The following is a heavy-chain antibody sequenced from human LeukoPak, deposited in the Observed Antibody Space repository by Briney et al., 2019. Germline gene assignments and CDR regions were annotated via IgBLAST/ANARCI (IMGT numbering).Heavy chain of an antibody. CDR2: IGTAGDI. Sequence: KTGGSLRLSCAASGFAFSNYDMHWVRQATGKGLEWVSGIGTAGDIYYPGSVKGRFTISRENAKNSLYLQMNSLRAEDTAVYYCARDRGRYYMDVWGKGTTVTISS. CDR1: GFAFSNYD. V-gene: IGHV3-13*01. CDR3: ARDRGRYYMDV. D-gene: IGHD6-25*01. J-gene: IGHJ6*03.